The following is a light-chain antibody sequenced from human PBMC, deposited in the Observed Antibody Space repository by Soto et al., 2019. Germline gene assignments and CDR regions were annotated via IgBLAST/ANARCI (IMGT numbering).Light chain of an antibody. Sequence: QSALTQPASVSGSPGQSITISCTGTSRDVGGYNYVSWYQQHPGKAPKLMIYEVSNRPSGVSNRFSGSKSGNTASLTISGLQAEDEADYDCSSYTRSSTLVVFGGGTELTVL. J-gene: IGLJ2*01. V-gene: IGLV2-14*01. CDR1: SRDVGGYNY. CDR2: EVS. CDR3: SSYTRSSTLVV.